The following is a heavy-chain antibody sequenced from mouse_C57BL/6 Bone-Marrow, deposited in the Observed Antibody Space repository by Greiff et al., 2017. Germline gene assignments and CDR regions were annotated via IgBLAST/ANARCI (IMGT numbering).Heavy chain of an antibody. CDR3: TRGAYYFDY. J-gene: IGHJ2*01. CDR2: IDPETGGT. V-gene: IGHV1-15*01. Sequence: VQLKESGAELVRPGASVTLSCKASGYTFTDYEMHWVKQTPVHGLEWIGAIDPETGGTAYNQKFKGKAILTADKSSSTAYMELRSLTSEDSAVYYCTRGAYYFDYGGQGTTLTVSS. CDR1: GYTFTDYE.